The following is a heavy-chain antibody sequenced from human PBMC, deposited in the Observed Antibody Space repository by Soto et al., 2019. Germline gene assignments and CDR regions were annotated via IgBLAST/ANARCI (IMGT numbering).Heavy chain of an antibody. CDR3: ARGRGGGYYYYYYMDV. CDR1: GYTFTSYD. D-gene: IGHD6-25*01. V-gene: IGHV1-8*01. J-gene: IGHJ6*03. CDR2: MNPNSGNT. Sequence: ASVKVSCKASGYTFTSYDINWVRQATGHGLEWMGWMNPNSGNTGYAQKFQGRVTMTRNTSISTAYMELSSLRSEDTAVYYCARGRGGGYYYYYYMDVWGKGNTVTVSS.